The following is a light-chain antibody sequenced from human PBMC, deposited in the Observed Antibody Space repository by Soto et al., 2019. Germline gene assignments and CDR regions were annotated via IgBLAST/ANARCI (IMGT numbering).Light chain of an antibody. V-gene: IGKV1-5*01. J-gene: IGKJ4*01. Sequence: DIQMTQSPSTLSAFVGDRVTITCRAKQSISSWLAWYQQKPGKAPNLLIYEASSLQSGVPSRFSGSGSGAEFTLTISSLHPDDFATYYCQQYNISPLTFGGGTKVEIK. CDR3: QQYNISPLT. CDR2: EAS. CDR1: QSISSW.